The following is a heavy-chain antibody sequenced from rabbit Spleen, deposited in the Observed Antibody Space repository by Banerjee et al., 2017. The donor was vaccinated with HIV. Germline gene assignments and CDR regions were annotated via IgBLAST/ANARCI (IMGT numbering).Heavy chain of an antibody. J-gene: IGHJ6*01. D-gene: IGHD8-1*01. CDR3: VRDTGSSFSSYGMDL. Sequence: QSLEESGGDLVKPGASLTLTCTASGFSFSGNYYMCWVRQAPGKGPECIAYIYPAFGIRNYANSVKGRFTISSDNAQSTVFLQMTSLTASDTATYFCVRDTGSSFSSYGMDLWGQGTLVTVS. V-gene: IGHV1S40*01. CDR2: IYPAFGIR. CDR1: GFSFSGNYY.